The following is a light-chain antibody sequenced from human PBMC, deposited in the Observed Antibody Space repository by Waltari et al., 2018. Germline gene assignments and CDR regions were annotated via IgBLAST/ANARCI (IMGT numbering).Light chain of an antibody. Sequence: DIQMTQSPSSLSASVGDRVTITCRASQSIRNYLNWYQQKPGKAPNLLIYAASSLQGGVPSRFSGSGSGTDFTLTISSLQPDDFATYYCQQSYSTPITFGQGTRLEIK. V-gene: IGKV1-39*01. CDR1: QSIRNY. CDR2: AAS. J-gene: IGKJ5*01. CDR3: QQSYSTPIT.